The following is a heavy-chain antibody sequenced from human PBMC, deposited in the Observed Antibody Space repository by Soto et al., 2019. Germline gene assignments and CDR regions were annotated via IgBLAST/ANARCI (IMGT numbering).Heavy chain of an antibody. V-gene: IGHV6-1*01. Sequence: SETLSLTYAISGDSVSSNSAAWNCIRQSPSRGLEWLGRTYYRSKWYNDYAVSVKSRITINPDTSKNQFSLQLDSVTPEDTAVYYCARGVTGSRYGMDVWGQGTTVTVSS. J-gene: IGHJ6*02. CDR2: TYYRSKWYN. CDR1: GDSVSSNSAA. CDR3: ARGVTGSRYGMDV.